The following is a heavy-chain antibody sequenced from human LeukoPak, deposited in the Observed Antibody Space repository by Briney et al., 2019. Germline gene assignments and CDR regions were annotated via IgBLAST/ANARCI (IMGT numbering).Heavy chain of an antibody. CDR2: INHSGST. J-gene: IGHJ4*02. Sequence: SETLSLTCAVYGGSFSGYYWSWIRQPPGKGLEWIGEINHSGSTNYNPSLKSRVTISVDTSKNQFSLKLSSVTAADTAVYYCARQGIAVAPDYWGQGTLVTVSS. V-gene: IGHV4-34*01. D-gene: IGHD6-19*01. CDR3: ARQGIAVAPDY. CDR1: GGSFSGYY.